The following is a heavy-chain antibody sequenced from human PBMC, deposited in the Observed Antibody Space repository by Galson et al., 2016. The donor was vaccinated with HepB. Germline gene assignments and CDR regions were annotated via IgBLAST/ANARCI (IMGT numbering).Heavy chain of an antibody. Sequence: TLSLTCSVSGGAINSGSYFWTWVRQRAGKGLEWIGRVSASGSANYNPSLKSRVIVSIDTSKNQFSLRLTSATAADTALYYCARGVAARQYYFYGMDVWGKGTTVTVSS. CDR2: VSASGSA. CDR1: GGAINSGSYF. D-gene: IGHD6-6*01. J-gene: IGHJ6*04. CDR3: ARGVAARQYYFYGMDV. V-gene: IGHV4-61*02.